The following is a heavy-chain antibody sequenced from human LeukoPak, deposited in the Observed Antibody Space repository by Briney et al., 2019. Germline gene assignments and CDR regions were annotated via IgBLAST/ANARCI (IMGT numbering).Heavy chain of an antibody. J-gene: IGHJ5*02. CDR3: TKAPAGPEYSSSWKFGYNWFDP. Sequence: PSETLSLTCAVYGGSFSGYYWSWIRQPPGKGLEWVSAIGGSGDKTYYADSVKGRFTISRDNSKNTLYLQMNSLRAEDTAIYYCTKAPAGPEYSSSWKFGYNWFDPRGQGTLVTVSS. CDR1: GGSFSGYY. V-gene: IGHV3-23*01. D-gene: IGHD6-13*01. CDR2: IGGSGDKT.